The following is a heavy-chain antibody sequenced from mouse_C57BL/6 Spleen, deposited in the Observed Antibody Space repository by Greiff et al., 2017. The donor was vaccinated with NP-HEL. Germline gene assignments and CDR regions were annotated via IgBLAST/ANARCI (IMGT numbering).Heavy chain of an antibody. CDR2: ISDGGSYT. V-gene: IGHV5-4*03. CDR1: GFTFSSYA. CDR3: ARGGDWYFDV. J-gene: IGHJ1*03. Sequence: EVKVVESGGGLVKPGGSLKLSCAASGFTFSSYAMSWVRQTPEKRLEWVATISDGGSYTYYPDNVKGRFTISRDNAKNNLYLQMSHLKSEDTAMYYCARGGDWYFDVWGTGTTVTVSS.